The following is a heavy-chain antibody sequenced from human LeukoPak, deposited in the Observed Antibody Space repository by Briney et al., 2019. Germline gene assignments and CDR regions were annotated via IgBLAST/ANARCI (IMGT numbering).Heavy chain of an antibody. CDR1: GGSISSYY. CDR3: ARDRGAVLRYFDQGRYFDY. J-gene: IGHJ4*02. V-gene: IGHV4-4*07. D-gene: IGHD3-9*01. CDR2: IYTSGST. Sequence: SETLSLTCTVSGGSISSYYWSWIRQPAGKGLEWIGRIYTSGSTNYNPSLKSRVTMSVDTSKNQFSLKLSSVTAADTAVYYCARDRGAVLRYFDQGRYFDYWGQGTLVTVSS.